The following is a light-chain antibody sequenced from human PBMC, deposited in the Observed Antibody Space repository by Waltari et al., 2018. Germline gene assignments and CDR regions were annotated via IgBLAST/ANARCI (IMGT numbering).Light chain of an antibody. CDR3: SSYAGGSSLM. CDR2: EVT. J-gene: IGLJ3*02. V-gene: IGLV2-8*01. Sequence: QSALTQPPSASASPGQSITISCSGISTDVECYYPVFWYQQHPGKAPKLLSYEVTKRPAGVPDRFSGSKSDNTASLAVSGLQAEDEADYYCSSYAGGSSLMFGGGTKLTVL. CDR1: STDVECYYP.